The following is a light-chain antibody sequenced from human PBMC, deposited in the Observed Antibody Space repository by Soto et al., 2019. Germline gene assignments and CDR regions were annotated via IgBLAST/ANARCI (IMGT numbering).Light chain of an antibody. CDR1: SSDVGGYNE. CDR2: DVS. CDR3: SSLAAETPLI. J-gene: IGLJ2*01. V-gene: IGLV2-14*03. Sequence: QSALTQPASVSGSPGQSTTISCTGTSSDVGGYNEVAWYQQRPGKPPNVIIFDVSNRPSGVSNRFSGSKSGNTASLTISGPQVGDGAYYYCSSLAAETPLIFGGGTKLPVL.